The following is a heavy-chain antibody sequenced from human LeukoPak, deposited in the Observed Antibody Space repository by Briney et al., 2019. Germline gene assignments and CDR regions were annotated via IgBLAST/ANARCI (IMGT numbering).Heavy chain of an antibody. Sequence: PGGSLRLSCAASGFTFSSYAMHWVRQAPGKGLEWVAAVSYDGTNEYYAESVRGRLTISRDNSKNTLYLQMNSLRDVDTAIYFCARAGRADGDYHYFDYWGQGTLVTVSS. D-gene: IGHD4-17*01. V-gene: IGHV3-30-3*01. J-gene: IGHJ4*02. CDR3: ARAGRADGDYHYFDY. CDR2: VSYDGTNE. CDR1: GFTFSSYA.